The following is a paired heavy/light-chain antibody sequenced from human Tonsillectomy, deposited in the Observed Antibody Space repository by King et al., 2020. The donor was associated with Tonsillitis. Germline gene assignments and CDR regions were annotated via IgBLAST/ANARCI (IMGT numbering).Light chain of an antibody. V-gene: IGLV2-14*01. CDR2: DVS. Sequence: QSALTQPASVSGSPGQSLTISCTGTTSDVGAYNYVSWYQQHPGKAPKLMIYDVSNRPSGVSNRFSGSKSGNTASLTISGLQAEDEADYYCSSYTFYISPNWVFGGGTRLTVL. CDR1: TSDVGAYNY. CDR3: SSYTFYISPNWV. J-gene: IGLJ3*02.
Heavy chain of an antibody. CDR1: GFTFSDYY. V-gene: IGHV3-11*01. J-gene: IGHJ4*02. Sequence: QVQLVESGGGLVKPGGSLRLSCVASGFTFSDYYMSWIRQAPGKGLEWVSYISSSGASIYYADSVKGRFTISRDNANNSLYLQMSSLRAEDTAVYYCARGEPRYYDTSDYYQYYFDCWGQGTLVTVSS. CDR2: ISSSGASI. D-gene: IGHD3-22*01. CDR3: ARGEPRYYDTSDYYQYYFDC.